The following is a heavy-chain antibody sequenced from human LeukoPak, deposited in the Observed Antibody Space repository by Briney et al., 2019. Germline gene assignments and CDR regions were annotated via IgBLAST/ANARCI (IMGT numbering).Heavy chain of an antibody. D-gene: IGHD5-24*01. CDR3: AKRPREGWYFDL. CDR2: IKQDGSEK. Sequence: GGSLGLSCAASGFTFSSYWMSWVRQAPGKGLEWVANIKQDGSEKYYVDSVKGRFTISRDNAKNSLYLQMNSLTTEDTALYYCAKRPREGWYFDLWGRGTLVTVSS. V-gene: IGHV3-7*03. CDR1: GFTFSSYW. J-gene: IGHJ2*01.